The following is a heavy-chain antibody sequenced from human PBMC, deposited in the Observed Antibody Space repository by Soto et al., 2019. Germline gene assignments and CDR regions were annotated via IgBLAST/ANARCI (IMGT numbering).Heavy chain of an antibody. D-gene: IGHD3-16*01. Sequence: ASVKGSCKVSGYTLTELSMHWVRQAPGKGLEWMGGFDPEDGETIYAQKFQGRVTMTEDTSTDTAYMELSSLRSEDTAVYYCATASDYGGFYYYYYYYMDVWGKGTTVTVSS. CDR2: FDPEDGET. J-gene: IGHJ6*03. CDR1: GYTLTELS. V-gene: IGHV1-24*01. CDR3: ATASDYGGFYYYYYYYMDV.